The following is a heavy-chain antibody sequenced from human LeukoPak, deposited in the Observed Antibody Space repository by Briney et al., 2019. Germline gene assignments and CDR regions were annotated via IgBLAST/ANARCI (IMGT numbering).Heavy chain of an antibody. CDR3: AKDPRRCNYGLPYCDY. Sequence: PGRSLRLSCAASGFTFSYYGMHWVRQAPGKGLEWVALISYDGTDQYYADSVKGRFTISRDNSKNTLYLQMNSLRAEDTAVYYCAKDPRRCNYGLPYCDYWGQGTLVTVSS. CDR1: GFTFSYYG. J-gene: IGHJ4*02. D-gene: IGHD5-18*01. CDR2: ISYDGTDQ. V-gene: IGHV3-30*18.